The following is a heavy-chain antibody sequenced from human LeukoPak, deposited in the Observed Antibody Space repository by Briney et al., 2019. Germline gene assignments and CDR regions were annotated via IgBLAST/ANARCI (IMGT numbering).Heavy chain of an antibody. D-gene: IGHD3-10*01. Sequence: GGSLRLSCAVSGFTFSNYWMSWVRQGPGKGLEWVANINQDGSEKYYVDSVKGRFTISRDNAKNSLYLQMNSLRAEDTAVYYCARKGGSKVRGVIMDAFNMWGQGTMVTVSS. J-gene: IGHJ3*02. CDR1: GFTFSNYW. V-gene: IGHV3-7*05. CDR3: ARKGGSKVRGVIMDAFNM. CDR2: INQDGSEK.